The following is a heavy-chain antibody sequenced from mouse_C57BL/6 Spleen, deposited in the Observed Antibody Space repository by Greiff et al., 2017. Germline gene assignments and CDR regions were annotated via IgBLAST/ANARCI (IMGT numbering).Heavy chain of an antibody. CDR3: ARSYDGSSPYYAMDY. CDR2: IHPNSGST. Sequence: QVQLQQSGAELVKPGASVKLSCKASGYTFTSYWMHWVKQRPGQGLEWIGMIHPNSGSTNYNEKFKSKATLTVDKSSSTAYMQLSSLTSEDSAVYYCARSYDGSSPYYAMDYWGQGTSVTVSS. CDR1: GYTFTSYW. J-gene: IGHJ4*01. D-gene: IGHD1-1*01. V-gene: IGHV1-64*01.